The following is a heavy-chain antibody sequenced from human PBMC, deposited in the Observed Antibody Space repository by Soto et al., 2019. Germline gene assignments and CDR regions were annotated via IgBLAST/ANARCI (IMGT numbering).Heavy chain of an antibody. CDR3: ARDQNVGIEYYYDSSGYLD. Sequence: QVQLVQSGAEVKKPGSSVKVSCKASGYTFTSYGISWVRQAPGQGLEWMGWISAYNGNTNYAQKLQGRVTMTTDTSTSTAYMDLRSLRSDDTAVYDCARDQNVGIEYYYDSSGYLDWGQGTLVTVSS. J-gene: IGHJ1*01. D-gene: IGHD3-22*01. V-gene: IGHV1-18*04. CDR1: GYTFTSYG. CDR2: ISAYNGNT.